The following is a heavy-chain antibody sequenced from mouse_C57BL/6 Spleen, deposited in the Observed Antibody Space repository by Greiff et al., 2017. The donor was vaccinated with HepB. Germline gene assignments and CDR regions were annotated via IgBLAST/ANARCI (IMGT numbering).Heavy chain of an antibody. J-gene: IGHJ4*01. V-gene: IGHV5-4*01. Sequence: EVKVVESGGGLVKPGGSLKLSCAASGFTFSSYAMSWVRQTPEKRLEWVATISDGGSYTYYPDNVKGRFTISRDNAKNNLYLQMSHLKSEDTAMYYCARDRWFYYAMDYWGQGTSVTVSS. D-gene: IGHD2-3*01. CDR3: ARDRWFYYAMDY. CDR1: GFTFSSYA. CDR2: ISDGGSYT.